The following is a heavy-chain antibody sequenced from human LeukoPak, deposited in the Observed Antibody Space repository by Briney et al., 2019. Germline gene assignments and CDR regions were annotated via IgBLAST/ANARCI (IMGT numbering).Heavy chain of an antibody. D-gene: IGHD2-2*01. Sequence: PSDTLSPTCSVSGVPINSRDYYWTWIRQPPGKGLEWIGSIYYSGNTYYNPSLQSRATISVDTTRDYFSLTLSSVTAADTALYFCSRGAMTAKPADFWGQGTLVTVSS. CDR1: GVPINSRDYY. V-gene: IGHV4-39*01. J-gene: IGHJ4*02. CDR2: IYYSGNT. CDR3: SRGAMTAKPADF.